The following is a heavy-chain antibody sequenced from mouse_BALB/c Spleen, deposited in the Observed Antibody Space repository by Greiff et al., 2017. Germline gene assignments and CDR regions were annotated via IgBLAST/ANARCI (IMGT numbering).Heavy chain of an antibody. V-gene: IGHV2-6-7*01. CDR1: GFSLTGYC. Sequence: VQLVESGPGLVAPSQTLSITCTASGFSLTGYCVNWVRQDPGKGLEWLGMIWGDGSTDYNSANKSRLSISKDNTKSQVFLQMNSLQTDDTATYYCAGEDDGYCDAMDYWGQGTSVTVSS. D-gene: IGHD2-3*01. J-gene: IGHJ4*01. CDR3: AGEDDGYCDAMDY. CDR2: IWGDGST.